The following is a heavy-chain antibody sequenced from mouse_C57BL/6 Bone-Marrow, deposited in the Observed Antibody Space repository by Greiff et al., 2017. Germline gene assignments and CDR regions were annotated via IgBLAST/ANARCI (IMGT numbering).Heavy chain of an antibody. D-gene: IGHD1-1*01. CDR3: ARENYGSSRFAY. Sequence: EVKLMESGPELVKPGASVKISCKASGYSFTGYYMNWVKQSPEKSLEWIGEINPSTGGTTYNQKFKAKATLTVDKSSSTAYMQLKSLTSEDSAVYYCARENYGSSRFAYWGQGTLVTVSA. CDR2: INPSTGGT. V-gene: IGHV1-42*01. CDR1: GYSFTGYY. J-gene: IGHJ3*01.